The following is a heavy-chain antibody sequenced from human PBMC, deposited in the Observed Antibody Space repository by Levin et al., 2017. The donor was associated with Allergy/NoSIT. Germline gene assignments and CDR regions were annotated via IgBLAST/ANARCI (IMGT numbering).Heavy chain of an antibody. D-gene: IGHD2-15*01. J-gene: IGHJ6*02. V-gene: IGHV1-2*06. CDR1: GYTFTGYY. CDR3: AKGEAAAATLYYYYYGMDV. CDR2: INPNSGGT. Sequence: ESLKISCKASGYTFTGYYMHWVRQAPGQGLEWMGRINPNSGGTNYAQKFQGRVTMTRDTSISTAYMELTSLRSDDTAVYYCAKGEAAAATLYYYYYGMDVWGQGTTVTVSS.